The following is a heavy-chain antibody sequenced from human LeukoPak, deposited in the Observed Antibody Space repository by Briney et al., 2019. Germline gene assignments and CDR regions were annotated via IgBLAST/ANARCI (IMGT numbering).Heavy chain of an antibody. J-gene: IGHJ4*02. Sequence: PGGSLRLSCAASGFTFSSYGMHWVRQAPGKGLEGVAVISYDGSNKYYADSVKGRFTISRDNSKNTLYLQMNSLRAEDTAVYYCAKGVPADHWGQGTLVTVSS. V-gene: IGHV3-30*18. CDR3: AKGVPADH. CDR2: ISYDGSNK. CDR1: GFTFSSYG. D-gene: IGHD2-2*01.